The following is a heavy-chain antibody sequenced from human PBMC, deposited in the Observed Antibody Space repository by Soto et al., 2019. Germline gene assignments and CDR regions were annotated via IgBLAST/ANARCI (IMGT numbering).Heavy chain of an antibody. Sequence: SETLSLTCAVYGGSFSGYYWSWIRQPPGKGLEWIGEINHSGSTNYNPSLKSRVTISVDTSKNQSSLKLSSVTAADTAVYYCARPNIVATYGARNWFDPWGQGTLVTVSS. D-gene: IGHD5-12*01. CDR3: ARPNIVATYGARNWFDP. J-gene: IGHJ5*02. CDR1: GGSFSGYY. V-gene: IGHV4-34*01. CDR2: INHSGST.